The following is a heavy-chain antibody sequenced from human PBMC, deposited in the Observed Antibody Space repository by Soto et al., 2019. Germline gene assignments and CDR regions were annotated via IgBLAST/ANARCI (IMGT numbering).Heavy chain of an antibody. CDR1: GGTFSSYA. V-gene: IGHV1-69*13. Sequence: ASVKVSCKASGGTFSSYAISWVRQAPGQGLEWMGGIIPIFGTANYAQKFQGRVTITADESTSTAYMELSSLRSEDTAVYYCERNALGYRSGYSFDYWGQGTMGTVSS. CDR2: IIPIFGTA. D-gene: IGHD3-22*01. CDR3: ERNALGYRSGYSFDY. J-gene: IGHJ4*02.